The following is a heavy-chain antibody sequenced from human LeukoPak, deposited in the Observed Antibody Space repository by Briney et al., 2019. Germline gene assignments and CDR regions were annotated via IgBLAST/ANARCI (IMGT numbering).Heavy chain of an antibody. CDR1: GYTFTSYW. Sequence: GESLKISCKGSGYTFTSYWIGWVRQMPGKGLEWMGIIYPGDSDTRYSPSFQGQVTISADKSISTAYLQWSRLKASDTTMYYCARHDFGGRTTSNYWGQGTLVTVSS. CDR2: IYPGDSDT. J-gene: IGHJ4*02. D-gene: IGHD4-23*01. CDR3: ARHDFGGRTTSNY. V-gene: IGHV5-51*01.